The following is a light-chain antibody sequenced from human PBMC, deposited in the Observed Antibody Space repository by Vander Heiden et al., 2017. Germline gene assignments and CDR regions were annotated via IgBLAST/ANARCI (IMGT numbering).Light chain of an antibody. V-gene: IGKV1-33*01. CDR2: DST. Sequence: DIQLTQSSSFLSASIGDRVTITCQASQGISGYLNWYHQKPGTAPKLLIYDSTTLANGVASRFSTSRAATNEHFTLTITGLQAEDFTKYYCQQYSALPRTFGQGTKLEIK. CDR1: QGISGY. CDR3: QQYSALPRT. J-gene: IGKJ2*01.